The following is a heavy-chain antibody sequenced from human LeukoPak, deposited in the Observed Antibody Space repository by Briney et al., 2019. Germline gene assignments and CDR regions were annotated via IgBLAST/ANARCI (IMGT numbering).Heavy chain of an antibody. V-gene: IGHV3-23*01. J-gene: IGHJ3*02. Sequence: GGSLRLSCAASGFTFSSYGMSWVRQAPGKGLEWVSTISNSGGTTYYADSVKGRFTISRDDSENTLYLQMNSLRAEDTAVYYCAKESGGRRSLDAFDIWGQGTMVTVSS. CDR1: GFTFSSYG. D-gene: IGHD1-1*01. CDR3: AKESGGRRSLDAFDI. CDR2: ISNSGGTT.